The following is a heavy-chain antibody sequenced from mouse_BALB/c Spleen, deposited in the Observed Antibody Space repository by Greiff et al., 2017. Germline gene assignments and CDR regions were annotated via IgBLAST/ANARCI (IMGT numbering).Heavy chain of an antibody. Sequence: QVQLKESGAELVRPGTSVKVSCKASGYAFTNYLIEWVKQRPGQGLEWIGVINPGSGGTNYNEKFKGKATLTADKSSSTAYMQLSSLTSDDSAVYICARDAMDYWGQGTSVTVSS. CDR3: ARDAMDY. J-gene: IGHJ4*01. CDR2: INPGSGGT. V-gene: IGHV1-54*01. CDR1: GYAFTNYL.